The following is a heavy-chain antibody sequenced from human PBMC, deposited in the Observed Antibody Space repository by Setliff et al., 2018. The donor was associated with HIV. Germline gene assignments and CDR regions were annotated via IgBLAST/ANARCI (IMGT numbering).Heavy chain of an antibody. Sequence: ESGPTLVNPTETLTVTCSISGVSFSSSGLYAGWIRRPPGKALEWLAVIYGDGTDFFRPSLKSRLSITKDASKNQVVFTMTNMDPVDTATYYCAYSGRQLRGPYFDFWGQGTPVTVSS. CDR1: GVSFSSSGLY. V-gene: IGHV2-5*02. J-gene: IGHJ4*02. CDR2: IYGDGTD. CDR3: AYSGRQLRGPYFDF. D-gene: IGHD1-1*01.